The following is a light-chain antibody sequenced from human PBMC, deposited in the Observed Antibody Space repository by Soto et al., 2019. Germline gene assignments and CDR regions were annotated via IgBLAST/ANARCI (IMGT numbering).Light chain of an antibody. J-gene: IGKJ1*01. CDR3: QQYNSYPT. CDR1: QSISSW. CDR2: KAS. Sequence: DIQMTQSPSTLSASVGDRVTITCRASQSISSWLAWYQQKPGKAPKLLIYKASSLESGVPSRFSGSGSGTEFTLNTSSLQPDDFATYYCQQYNSYPTFGQGTKVEIK. V-gene: IGKV1-5*03.